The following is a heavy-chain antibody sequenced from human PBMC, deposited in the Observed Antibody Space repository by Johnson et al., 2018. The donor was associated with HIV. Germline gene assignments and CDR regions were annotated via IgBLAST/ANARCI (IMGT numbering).Heavy chain of an antibody. Sequence: VQLVESGGGVVRPGGSLRLSCAASGFTFDDYGMSWVRQAPGKGLEWVANIKEDGSEKYYVDSVKGRFTISRDNAKNSLYLQMNSLRAEDTAVYYCAKDQWTSSWTNDAFDIWGQGTMVTVSS. CDR1: GFTFDDYG. D-gene: IGHD6-13*01. V-gene: IGHV3-7*01. CDR3: AKDQWTSSWTNDAFDI. CDR2: IKEDGSEK. J-gene: IGHJ3*02.